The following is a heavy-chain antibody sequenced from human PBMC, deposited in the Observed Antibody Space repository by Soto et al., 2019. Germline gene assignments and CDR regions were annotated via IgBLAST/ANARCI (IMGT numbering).Heavy chain of an antibody. V-gene: IGHV4-59*01. Sequence: SETLSLTCTVSGGSISSYYWSWIRQPPGKGLEWIGYIYYSGSTNYNPSLKSRVTISVDTSKNQLSLKLSSVTAADTAEYYCARDSGSYYKGEYYYYGMDVWGQGTTVTVSS. CDR2: IYYSGST. CDR3: ARDSGSYYKGEYYYYGMDV. D-gene: IGHD3-10*01. CDR1: GGSISSYY. J-gene: IGHJ6*02.